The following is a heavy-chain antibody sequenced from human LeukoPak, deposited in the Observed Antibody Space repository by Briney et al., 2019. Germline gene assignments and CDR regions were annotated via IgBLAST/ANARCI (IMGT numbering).Heavy chain of an antibody. V-gene: IGHV4-59*01. CDR3: ARAQAYSSSWYPPYHMDV. CDR2: IHHSGGT. CDR1: GGSITTYY. D-gene: IGHD6-13*01. Sequence: SETLSLTCTVSGGSITTYYWTWIRQPPGKGLEWIGHIHHSGGTNFNPSLKSRVTISVDTSKNQFSLKLSSVSAADTAVYYCARAQAYSSSWYPPYHMDVWGKGTTVTISS. J-gene: IGHJ6*03.